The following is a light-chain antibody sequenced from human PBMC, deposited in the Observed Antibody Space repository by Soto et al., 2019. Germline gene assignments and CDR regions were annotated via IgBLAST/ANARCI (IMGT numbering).Light chain of an antibody. CDR3: QQSYSTPPWT. V-gene: IGKV1-39*01. Sequence: DIQMTQSPSSLSASVGDRVTITCRASQSISNYLNWYQQKPGKAPKLLIYGAYSLESGVPSRFSGSGSGTDFTLSISSLQPEDFATYYCQQSYSTPPWTFGQGTKVEIK. CDR2: GAY. J-gene: IGKJ1*01. CDR1: QSISNY.